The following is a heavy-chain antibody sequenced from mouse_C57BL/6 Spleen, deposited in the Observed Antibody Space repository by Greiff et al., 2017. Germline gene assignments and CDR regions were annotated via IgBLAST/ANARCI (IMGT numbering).Heavy chain of an antibody. J-gene: IGHJ4*01. CDR3: ARGDYRKGYYAMDY. CDR1: GFTFSDYG. CDR2: ISSGSSTI. V-gene: IGHV5-17*01. Sequence: VQLKESGGGLVKPGGSLKLSCAASGFTFSDYGMHWVRQAPEKGLEWVAYISSGSSTIYYADTVKGRFTISRDNAKNTLFLQMTSLRSEDTAMYYCARGDYRKGYYAMDYWGQGTSVTVSS. D-gene: IGHD2-14*01.